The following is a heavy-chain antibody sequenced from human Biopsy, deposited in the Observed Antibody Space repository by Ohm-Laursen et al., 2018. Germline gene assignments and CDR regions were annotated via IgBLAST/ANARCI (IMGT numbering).Heavy chain of an antibody. CDR1: GVTFDTYA. D-gene: IGHD2/OR15-2a*01. CDR3: VGGQRGPPIGVTVPGDAFDL. CDR2: RIPYFNTI. J-gene: IGHJ3*01. Sequence: SSAKVSSKASGVTFDTYAFGWVRQAPGQGLEWMGGRIPYFNTIYYARNFQDRAVITADRSARTTDMQLSGLRPDDTAVYYCVGGQRGPPIGVTVPGDAFDLWGPGTMVTVSP. V-gene: IGHV1-69*01.